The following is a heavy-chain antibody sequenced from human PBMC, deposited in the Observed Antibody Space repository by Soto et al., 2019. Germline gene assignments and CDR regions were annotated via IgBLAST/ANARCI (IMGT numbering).Heavy chain of an antibody. CDR2: IAVGSGYT. Sequence: SVKVSCKASGFTFTSSAFQWVRQARGQRLEWIGWIAVGSGYTNYAQRFQDRVTLTRDMSTATTYMELSRLTSEDTAIYYCAADATAWQQMVPSDYWGQGTLVT. V-gene: IGHV1-58*01. CDR1: GFTFTSSA. J-gene: IGHJ4*02. D-gene: IGHD2-8*01. CDR3: AADATAWQQMVPSDY.